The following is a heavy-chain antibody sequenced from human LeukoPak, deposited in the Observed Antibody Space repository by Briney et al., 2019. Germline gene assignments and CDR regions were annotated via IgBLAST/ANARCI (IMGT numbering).Heavy chain of an antibody. CDR2: INHSGST. Sequence: SETLSLTCAVYGGSFSGYYWSWIRQPPGKGLEWIGEINHSGSTKYNPSLKSRVTISVDTSKNQSSLKLSSVTAADKAVYYCARGLVVLMVYASRARAFDIWGQGTMVTVSS. D-gene: IGHD2-8*01. V-gene: IGHV4-34*01. J-gene: IGHJ3*02. CDR1: GGSFSGYY. CDR3: ARGLVVLMVYASRARAFDI.